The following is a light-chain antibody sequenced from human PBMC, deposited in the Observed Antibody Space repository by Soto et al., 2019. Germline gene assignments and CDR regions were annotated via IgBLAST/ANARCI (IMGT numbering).Light chain of an antibody. J-gene: IGLJ2*01. CDR1: SSNIGAGYD. V-gene: IGLV1-40*01. CDR2: GDT. CDR3: QSYDTALNVYVV. Sequence: QSVLTQPPSVSGAPGQRVTISCIGGSSNIGAGYDVHWYQQLPGTAPKLLIYGDTNRPSGVPDRFSGSKSATSASLVITGLQAEDEADYYCQSYDTALNVYVVFGGGTKLTVL.